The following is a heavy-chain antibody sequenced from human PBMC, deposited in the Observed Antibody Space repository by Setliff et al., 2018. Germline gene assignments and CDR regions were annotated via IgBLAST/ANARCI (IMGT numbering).Heavy chain of an antibody. CDR2: TIPMFGST. J-gene: IGHJ4*02. CDR3: ARAPLESGYYYGQGHYFDY. V-gene: IGHV1-69*05. D-gene: IGHD5-18*01. CDR1: GDTFRSYG. Sequence: SVKVSCKASGDTFRSYGISWVRQAPGQGLEWMGGTIPMFGSTSYAQKFQGGVTIITDESTTTAYMELSSLGSEDTAVYYCARAPLESGYYYGQGHYFDYWGQGTLVTVSS.